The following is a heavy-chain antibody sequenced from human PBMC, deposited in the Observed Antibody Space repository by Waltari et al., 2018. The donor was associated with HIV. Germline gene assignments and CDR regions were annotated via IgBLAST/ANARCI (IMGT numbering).Heavy chain of an antibody. CDR3: ARVSDYYGSSGYYYFDY. CDR2: MYTSGST. J-gene: IGHJ4*02. CDR1: GGSISSGSYH. D-gene: IGHD3-22*01. V-gene: IGHV4-61*02. Sequence: QVQLQESGPGLVKPSQTLSRTCTVSGGSISSGSYHWSWIRQPARKGLEWIGRMYTSGSTNYNPSLRSRVTISVDTSKNQFSLKLSSVTAADTAVYYCARVSDYYGSSGYYYFDYWGQGTLVTVSS.